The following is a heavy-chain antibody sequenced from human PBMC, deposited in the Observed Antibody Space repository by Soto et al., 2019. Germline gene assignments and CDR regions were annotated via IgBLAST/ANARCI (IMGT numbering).Heavy chain of an antibody. Sequence: QVQLQQWGAGLLKPSETLSLTCAVYGGSFSGYYWSWIRQPPGKGLEWIGEINHSGSTNYNPSLKSRVTISVDTSKNQFSLKLSSVTAADTAVYYCARGPDGTEPYYYYGMDVWGRGTTVTVSS. CDR2: INHSGST. J-gene: IGHJ6*02. D-gene: IGHD1-1*01. CDR1: GGSFSGYY. V-gene: IGHV4-34*01. CDR3: ARGPDGTEPYYYYGMDV.